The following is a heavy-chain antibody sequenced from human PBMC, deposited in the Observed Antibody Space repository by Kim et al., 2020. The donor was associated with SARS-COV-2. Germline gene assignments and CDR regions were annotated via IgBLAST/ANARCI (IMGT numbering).Heavy chain of an antibody. V-gene: IGHV4-34*01. CDR3: ARLPYLYCSSTSCYPYYYYYYMDV. J-gene: IGHJ6*03. CDR2: INHSGST. CDR1: GGSFSGYY. Sequence: SETLSLTCAVYGGSFSGYYWSWIRQPPGKGLEWIGEINHSGSTNYNPSLKSRVTISVDTSKNQFSLKLSSVTAADTAVYYCARLPYLYCSSTSCYPYYYYYYMDVWGKGTTVTVSS. D-gene: IGHD2-2*01.